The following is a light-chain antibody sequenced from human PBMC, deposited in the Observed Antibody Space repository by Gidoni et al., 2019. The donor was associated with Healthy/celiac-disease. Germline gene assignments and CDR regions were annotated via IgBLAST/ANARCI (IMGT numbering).Light chain of an antibody. CDR3: SSYAGSSTFDV. V-gene: IGLV2-11*01. CDR2: DVS. CDR1: SSDVVGYNY. J-gene: IGLJ1*01. Sequence: QSALTRPRSVSGSPGQSVAICCTGTSSDVVGYNYVSWYQQHPGNAPKPMIYDVSERPSVVPDRFSGSKSGNTASLTISVPQAEDEADDYCSSYAGSSTFDVFGTGTKVTVL.